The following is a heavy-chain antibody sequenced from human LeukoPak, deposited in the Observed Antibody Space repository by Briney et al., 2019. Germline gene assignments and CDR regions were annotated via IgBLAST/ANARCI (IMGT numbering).Heavy chain of an antibody. CDR1: GGSISTGGYY. V-gene: IGHV4-31*03. D-gene: IGHD4/OR15-4a*01. CDR3: ARATDYGDSYYFDH. Sequence: SQTLSLTCTVSGGSISTGGYYWSWIRQHPGKGLEYIGYIYYRGSTYYSPSLKSRLTISLDTPNNQFSLKLRSVTAADTAVYYCARATDYGDSYYFDHWGQGTPVTVSS. J-gene: IGHJ4*02. CDR2: IYYRGST.